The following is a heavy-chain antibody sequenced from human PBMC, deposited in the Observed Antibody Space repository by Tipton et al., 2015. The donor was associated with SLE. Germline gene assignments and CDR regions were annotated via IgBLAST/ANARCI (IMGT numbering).Heavy chain of an antibody. CDR1: GGSISNYY. CDR3: ARRRFGARGDAFDF. CDR2: IYYGGSI. D-gene: IGHD3-10*01. J-gene: IGHJ3*01. Sequence: TLSLTCTVSGGSISNYYWSWIRQPPGKGLGWIGYIYYGGSINYNPSLKSRVTISVDTSKNQFSLNLSSVTAADTAVYYCARRRFGARGDAFDFWGQGTMVTVSS. V-gene: IGHV4-59*08.